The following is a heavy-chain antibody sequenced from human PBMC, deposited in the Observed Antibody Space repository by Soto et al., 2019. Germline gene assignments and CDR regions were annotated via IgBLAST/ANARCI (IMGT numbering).Heavy chain of an antibody. V-gene: IGHV1-18*04. CDR2: ISPLKGRT. D-gene: IGHD4-17*01. CDR3: AMDYGDRPEYFKH. J-gene: IGHJ1*01. Sequence: QVQLVQSGPDLKRPGASMKVSCKASGYTFTSYGISWVRQAPGQGLEWMAWISPLKGRTQYSQKAQGRVTLSTDTSSTTAYMEMTTLRVDDPAVYYCAMDYGDRPEYFKHWGQGTLVTVS. CDR1: GYTFTSYG.